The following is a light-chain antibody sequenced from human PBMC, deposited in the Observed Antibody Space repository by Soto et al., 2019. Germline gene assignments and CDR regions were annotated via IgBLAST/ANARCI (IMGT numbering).Light chain of an antibody. Sequence: EIVLTQSPGTLYLSTGERATLSCRASQSVSSSYLAWYQQKPGQAPRLLIYDASSRATGISDRFSGSGSGTDFTLSISRLEPEDFAVYYCQQYGSSPETFGQGTKVEIK. J-gene: IGKJ1*01. V-gene: IGKV3-20*01. CDR1: QSVSSSY. CDR2: DAS. CDR3: QQYGSSPET.